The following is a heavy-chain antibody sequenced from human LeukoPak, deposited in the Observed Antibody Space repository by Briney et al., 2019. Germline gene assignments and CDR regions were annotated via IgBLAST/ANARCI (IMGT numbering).Heavy chain of an antibody. J-gene: IGHJ4*02. D-gene: IGHD6-19*01. CDR3: AKGYTSGWSGFSAFDY. V-gene: IGHV3-23*01. Sequence: PGGSLRLSCAASGFTFSSYAMSWVRQAPGKGLGWVSAISGSGGSRYYADSVKGRFTISRDNSKNTLYLQMNSLRAEDTAVYYCAKGYTSGWSGFSAFDYWGQGTLVTVSS. CDR1: GFTFSSYA. CDR2: ISGSGGSR.